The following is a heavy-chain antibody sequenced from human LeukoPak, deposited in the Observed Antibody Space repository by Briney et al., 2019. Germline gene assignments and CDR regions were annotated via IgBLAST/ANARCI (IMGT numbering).Heavy chain of an antibody. CDR3: ARHPRDIVVVPAAMETTNWFDP. V-gene: IGHV1-2*06. CDR1: GYTFTGYY. Sequence: GASVKVSCKASGYTFTGYYMHWVRQAPGQGLEWMGRINPNSGGTNYAQKFQGRVTMTRDTSISTAYMELSRLRSDDTAAYYCARHPRDIVVVPAAMETTNWFDPWGQGTLVTVSS. J-gene: IGHJ5*02. CDR2: INPNSGGT. D-gene: IGHD2-2*01.